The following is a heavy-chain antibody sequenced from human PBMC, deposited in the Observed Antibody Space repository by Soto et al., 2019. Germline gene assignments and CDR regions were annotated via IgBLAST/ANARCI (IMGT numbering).Heavy chain of an antibody. V-gene: IGHV4-61*01. CDR1: GASVNSVIFY. D-gene: IGHD4-17*01. CDR2: GSYSGTT. CDR3: ARGATVTQYDY. Sequence: VKLQESGPGLLKPSETLSLTGPVSGASVNSVIFYWAWIRQPPGKGLEWIGFGSYSGTTNYNPSLKSRVTISVDTSRSQISLKVTSLTAADTAVYYCARGATVTQYDYWGQGTLVTVSS. J-gene: IGHJ4*02.